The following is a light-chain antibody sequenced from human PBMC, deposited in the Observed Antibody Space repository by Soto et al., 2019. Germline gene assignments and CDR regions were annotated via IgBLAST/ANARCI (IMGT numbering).Light chain of an antibody. J-gene: IGKJ5*01. V-gene: IGKV3-20*01. CDR1: QSVNSN. CDR2: GAS. CDR3: QQYRSAPST. Sequence: VMTQTPTTLSLSPGERDPLSCWASQSVNSNLAWYQQKAGQAPRLLIYGASSRAIGIPDGFSSGGWGTVSSLTISRLYAQECAVYYCQQYRSAPSTFGQGTRLEIK.